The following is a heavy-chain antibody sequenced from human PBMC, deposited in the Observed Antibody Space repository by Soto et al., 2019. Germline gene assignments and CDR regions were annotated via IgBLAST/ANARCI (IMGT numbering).Heavy chain of an antibody. V-gene: IGHV3-73*01. CDR1: GFTFSGSA. J-gene: IGHJ4*02. D-gene: IGHD6-19*01. CDR3: AKWSSGLDY. CDR2: IRSKANSYAT. Sequence: GGSLRLSCAASGFTFSGSAMHWVRQASGKGLEWVGRIRSKANSYATAYAASVKGRFTISRDDSKNTAYLQMNSLKTEDTAVYYCAKWSSGLDYWGQGTLVTVSS.